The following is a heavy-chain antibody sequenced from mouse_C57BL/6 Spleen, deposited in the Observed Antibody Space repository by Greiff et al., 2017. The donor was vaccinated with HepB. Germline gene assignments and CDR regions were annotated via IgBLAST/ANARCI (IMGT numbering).Heavy chain of an antibody. CDR2: IYPGSGST. J-gene: IGHJ3*01. Sequence: VQLQQPGAELVKPGASVKMSCKASGYTFTSYWITWVKQRPGQGLEWIGDIYPGSGSTNYNEKFKSKATLTVDTSSSTAYMQLSSLTSEDSAVYYCARGYYSNSAWFAYWGQGTLVTVSA. V-gene: IGHV1-55*01. CDR1: GYTFTSYW. CDR3: ARGYYSNSAWFAY. D-gene: IGHD2-5*01.